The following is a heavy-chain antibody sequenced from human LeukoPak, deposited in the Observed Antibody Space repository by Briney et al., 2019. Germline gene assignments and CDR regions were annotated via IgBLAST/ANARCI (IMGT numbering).Heavy chain of an antibody. CDR1: GYTFTTYG. J-gene: IGHJ3*02. CDR2: ISGYNGNT. D-gene: IGHD4-11*01. V-gene: IGHV1-18*01. CDR3: ARDSGDYSKEYDGFDT. Sequence: ASVKVSCKASGYTFTTYGISWVRQAPGQGLEWMGWISGYNGNTNYAQKLQGRVTMTTDTSTSTAYMELRSLRSDDRAVYYCARDSGDYSKEYDGFDTWGQGTMVTVSS.